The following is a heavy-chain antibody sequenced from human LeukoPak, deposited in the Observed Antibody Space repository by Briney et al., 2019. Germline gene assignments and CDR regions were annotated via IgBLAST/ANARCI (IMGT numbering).Heavy chain of an antibody. CDR3: ARDPIAAATPGAFDI. D-gene: IGHD6-13*01. J-gene: IGHJ3*02. Sequence: GGSLRLSCAASGFTFSSYWMSWVRQAPGKGLEWVANIKQDGSEKYYVDSVKGRCTISRDNAKNSLYLQMNSLRAEDTAVYYCARDPIAAATPGAFDIWGQGTMVTVSS. V-gene: IGHV3-7*01. CDR2: IKQDGSEK. CDR1: GFTFSSYW.